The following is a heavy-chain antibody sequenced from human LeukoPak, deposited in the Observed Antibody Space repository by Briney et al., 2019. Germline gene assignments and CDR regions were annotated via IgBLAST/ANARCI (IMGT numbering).Heavy chain of an antibody. CDR2: IYYTGST. J-gene: IGHJ4*02. D-gene: IGHD3-9*01. Sequence: SETLSLTCTVSGASMSDYYWCWIRQPPGKGLEWIGYIYYTGSTNYNPSLKSRVTMSVDTSKNQISLKLSSVTAADSAVYYCVRRVRYFGQNDYWGQGTLATVSS. CDR3: VRRVRYFGQNDY. V-gene: IGHV4-59*08. CDR1: GASMSDYY.